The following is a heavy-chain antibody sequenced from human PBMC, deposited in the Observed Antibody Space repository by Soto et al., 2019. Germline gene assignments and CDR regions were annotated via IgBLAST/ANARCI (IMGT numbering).Heavy chain of an antibody. CDR2: IXXXGGST. CDR3: XXXXXXXXXXDY. CDR1: GFTFSSYA. J-gene: IGHJ4*02. V-gene: IGHV3-23*01. Sequence: EVQLLESGGGLVQPGGSLRLSCAASGFTFSSYAMSWVRQAPGKGLEWVSAIXXXGGSTYYADSVKGRFTISRDNSKXXXXXXXXXXXXXXXXXXXXXXXXXXXXXXDYWGQGTLVTVSS.